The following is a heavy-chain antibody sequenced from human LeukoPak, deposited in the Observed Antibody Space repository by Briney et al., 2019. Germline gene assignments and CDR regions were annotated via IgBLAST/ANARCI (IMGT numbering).Heavy chain of an antibody. CDR2: ISSSGSTI. V-gene: IGHV3-48*03. CDR3: AKRAGYSYGQFDY. CDR1: GFTFSSYE. J-gene: IGHJ4*02. D-gene: IGHD5-18*01. Sequence: PGGSLRLSCAASGFTFSSYEMNWVRQAPGKGLEWVSYISSSGSTIYYADSVKGRFTISRDNAKNSLYLQMNSLRAEDTAVYFCAKRAGYSYGQFDYWGQGTLVTVSS.